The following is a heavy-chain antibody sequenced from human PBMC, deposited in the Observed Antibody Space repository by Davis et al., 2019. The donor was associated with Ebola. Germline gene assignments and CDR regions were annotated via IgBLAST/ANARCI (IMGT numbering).Heavy chain of an antibody. Sequence: GESLKISCVASGFKFAIYSMHWVRQAPGKGLEWVSSISSTTTSYIHYADSVKGRFTISTDTAKNSLLLQMNSLRAEDTAVYYCARGSDRWELFSYWGLGTLVTVSS. CDR1: GFKFAIYS. D-gene: IGHD1-26*01. CDR3: ARGSDRWELFSY. J-gene: IGHJ4*02. CDR2: ISSTTTSYI. V-gene: IGHV3-21*01.